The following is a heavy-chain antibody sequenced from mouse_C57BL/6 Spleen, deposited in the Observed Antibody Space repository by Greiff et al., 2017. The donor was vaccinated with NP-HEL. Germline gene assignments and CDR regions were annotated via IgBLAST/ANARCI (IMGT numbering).Heavy chain of an antibody. CDR2: INPNYGTT. CDR1: GYSFTDYN. D-gene: IGHD2-2*01. V-gene: IGHV1-39*01. Sequence: VQLKESGPELVKPGASVKISCKASGYSFTDYNMNWVKQSNGKSLEWIGVINPNYGTTSYNQKFKGKATLTVAQSSSTAYMQLNSLTSEDSAVYYCARNYYGYDGGRPYYAMDYWGQGTSVTVSS. CDR3: ARNYYGYDGGRPYYAMDY. J-gene: IGHJ4*01.